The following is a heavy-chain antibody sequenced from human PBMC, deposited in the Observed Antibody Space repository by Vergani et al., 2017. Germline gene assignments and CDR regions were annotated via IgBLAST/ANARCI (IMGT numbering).Heavy chain of an antibody. CDR2: ISAYNGNT. J-gene: IGHJ5*02. CDR3: AREGSYDFWSGYSRPLNWFDP. V-gene: IGHV1-18*01. D-gene: IGHD3-3*01. CDR1: GYTFTSYA. Sequence: QVQLVQSGAEVKKPGASVKVSCKASGYTFTSYAMHWVRQAPGQGLEWMGWISAYNGNTNYAQKLQGRVTMTTDTSTSTAYMELRSLRSDDTAVYYCAREGSYDFWSGYSRPLNWFDPWGQGTLVTVSS.